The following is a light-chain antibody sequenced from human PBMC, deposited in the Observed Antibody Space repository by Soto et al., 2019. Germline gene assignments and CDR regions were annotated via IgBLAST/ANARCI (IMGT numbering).Light chain of an antibody. V-gene: IGKV1-12*01. CDR2: AAS. J-gene: IGKJ4*01. Sequence: DVQMTQSPSSVSASVGDRVTITCRASQSIISWLAWYQQKSGEAPKLLIYAASSLQSGVPSRFSGSGYGTDFTRTISSLQPEDFATYFGPQAYTLPLTFGGGTRVDI. CDR3: PQAYTLPLT. CDR1: QSIISW.